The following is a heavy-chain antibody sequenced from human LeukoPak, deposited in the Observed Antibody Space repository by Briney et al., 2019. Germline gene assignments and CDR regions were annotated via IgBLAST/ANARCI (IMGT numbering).Heavy chain of an antibody. CDR1: GYTFTDYY. Sequence: ASVKVSCKASGYTFTDYYMHWVRQAPGQGLEWMGWINPNSGGTNYAQKFQGRVTMTRDTSISTAYMELRRLRSDDTAVYYCARGYLYYYDVSGYPFDYWGQGTMFTVSS. D-gene: IGHD3-22*01. CDR3: ARGYLYYYDVSGYPFDY. CDR2: INPNSGGT. J-gene: IGHJ4*02. V-gene: IGHV1-2*02.